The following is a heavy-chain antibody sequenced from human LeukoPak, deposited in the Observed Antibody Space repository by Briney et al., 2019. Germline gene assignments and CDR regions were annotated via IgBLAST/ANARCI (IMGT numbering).Heavy chain of an antibody. Sequence: SETLSLTCTVSGGSISSYYWSWIRQPPGKGLEWIGYIYYSGSTNYNPSLKSRVTISVDTSKNQFSLKLSSVTAADTAVYYCARRRYSYGSDAFDIWGQGTMVTVSS. CDR3: ARRRYSYGSDAFDI. D-gene: IGHD5-18*01. CDR2: IYYSGST. CDR1: GGSISSYY. J-gene: IGHJ3*02. V-gene: IGHV4-59*08.